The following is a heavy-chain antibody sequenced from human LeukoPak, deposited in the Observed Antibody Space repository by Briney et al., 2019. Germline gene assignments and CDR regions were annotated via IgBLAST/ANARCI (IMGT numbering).Heavy chain of an antibody. CDR1: GYTFTSYG. Sequence: ASVKVSCKASGYTFTSYGISWVRQAPGQGLEGMGWISAYNGNTNYAQKLQGRVTMTTDTSTSTAYMELRSLRSDDTAVYYCARARLLRDAFDIWGQGTMVTVSS. V-gene: IGHV1-18*01. CDR2: ISAYNGNT. D-gene: IGHD3-22*01. CDR3: ARARLLRDAFDI. J-gene: IGHJ3*02.